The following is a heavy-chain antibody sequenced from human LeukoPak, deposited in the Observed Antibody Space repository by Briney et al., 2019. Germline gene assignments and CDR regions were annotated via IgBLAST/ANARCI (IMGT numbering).Heavy chain of an antibody. V-gene: IGHV1-2*02. Sequence: APVKVSCKASGYTFTDYYIHWVRQAPGQGLEWMAWINPNSGGTYYAQNFHDRITLTRDTSISTAYMELSRLRSDDTAIYYCARANALYCSSTNCLFDYWGQGTLITVSS. J-gene: IGHJ4*02. D-gene: IGHD2-2*01. CDR2: INPNSGGT. CDR1: GYTFTDYY. CDR3: ARANALYCSSTNCLFDY.